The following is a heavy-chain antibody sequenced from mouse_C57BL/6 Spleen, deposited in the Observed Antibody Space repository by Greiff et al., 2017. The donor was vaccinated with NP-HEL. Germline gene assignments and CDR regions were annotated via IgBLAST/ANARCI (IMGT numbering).Heavy chain of an antibody. CDR2: IYPGDGDT. J-gene: IGHJ4*01. Sequence: QVQLQQSGPELVKPGASVKISCKASGYAFSSSWMNWVKQRPGKGLEWIGRIYPGDGDTNYNGKFKGKATLTADKSSSTAYMQLSSLTSEDSAVYFCARRGYYYGSEVYYYAMDYWGQGTSVTVSS. CDR1: GYAFSSSW. CDR3: ARRGYYYGSEVYYYAMDY. D-gene: IGHD1-1*01. V-gene: IGHV1-82*01.